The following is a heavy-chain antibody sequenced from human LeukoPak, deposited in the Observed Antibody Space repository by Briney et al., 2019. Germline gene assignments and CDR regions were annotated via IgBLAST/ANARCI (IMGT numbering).Heavy chain of an antibody. CDR3: VRGVGGSSYLDY. CDR1: GFPFSSYW. Sequence: TGGSLRLSCVASGFPFSSYWMTWVRQAPGKGLEWVANIKQDGSKKSYVDSVKGRFTISRDNAENTLYLQMNSLRVEDTAVYYCVRGVGGSSYLDYWGQGALVTVSS. V-gene: IGHV3-7*01. D-gene: IGHD3-16*01. CDR2: IKQDGSKK. J-gene: IGHJ4*02.